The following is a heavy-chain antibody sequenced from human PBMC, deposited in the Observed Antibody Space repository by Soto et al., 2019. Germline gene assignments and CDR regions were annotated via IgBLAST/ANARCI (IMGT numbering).Heavy chain of an antibody. D-gene: IGHD3-22*01. Sequence: QVQLMQSGAEVKKPGSSVKVSCKASGGSFPSDTISWVRQAPGQGLEWLGGIVPVFGTPNHAQKFQGRVTISADGSTNTAYMELTSLRPEDTAVYYCTRPSSGYYHHAFDIWRQGTLVTVSS. CDR3: TRPSSGYYHHAFDI. CDR2: IVPVFGTP. J-gene: IGHJ3*02. V-gene: IGHV1-69*01. CDR1: GGSFPSDT.